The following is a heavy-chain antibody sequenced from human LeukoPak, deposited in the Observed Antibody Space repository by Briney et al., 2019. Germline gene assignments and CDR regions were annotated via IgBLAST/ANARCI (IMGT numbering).Heavy chain of an antibody. Sequence: ASVTVSCKASGYTFTSYYMHWVRQAPGQGPEWMGIINPSGGSTSYAQKFQGRVTMTRDTSTSTVYMELSSLRSEDTAVYYCARDRENRYFDYWGQGTLVTVSS. CDR1: GYTFTSYY. J-gene: IGHJ4*02. V-gene: IGHV1-46*01. D-gene: IGHD1-14*01. CDR3: ARDRENRYFDY. CDR2: INPSGGST.